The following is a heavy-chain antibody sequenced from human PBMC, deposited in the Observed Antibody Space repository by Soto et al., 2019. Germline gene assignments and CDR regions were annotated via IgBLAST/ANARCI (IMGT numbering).Heavy chain of an antibody. J-gene: IGHJ6*03. CDR1: GDSVSSNSAA. Sequence: PSQTLSLTCAISGDSVSSNSAAWNWIRQSPSRGLEWLGRTYYRSKWYNDYAVSVKSRITINPDTSKNQFSLQLNSVTPEDTAVYYCAREDAYSGYDYYYYYYMDVWGKGTTVTVSS. V-gene: IGHV6-1*01. D-gene: IGHD5-12*01. CDR2: TYYRSKWYN. CDR3: AREDAYSGYDYYYYYYMDV.